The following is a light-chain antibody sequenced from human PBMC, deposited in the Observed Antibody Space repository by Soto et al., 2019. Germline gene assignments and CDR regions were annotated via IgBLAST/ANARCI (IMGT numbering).Light chain of an antibody. CDR1: QSVSSNF. CDR2: GPY. Sequence: EIVLTQSPGTLSLSPGERATLSCRASQSVSSNFLAWYQQKHGQAPRLLIYGPYSRATGIPDRFSGSGSGTDFTLSISRLEPEEFAVYYCQQYGSSRTFGQGTKVEIK. V-gene: IGKV3-20*01. CDR3: QQYGSSRT. J-gene: IGKJ1*01.